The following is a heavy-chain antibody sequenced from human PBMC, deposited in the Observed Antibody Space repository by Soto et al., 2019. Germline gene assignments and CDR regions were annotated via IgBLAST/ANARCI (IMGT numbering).Heavy chain of an antibody. J-gene: IGHJ3*02. D-gene: IGHD5-12*01. V-gene: IGHV3-23*01. CDR1: GFTFSSYA. Sequence: GGSLRLSCAASGFTFSSYAMSWVRQAPGKGLEWVSAISGSGGSTYYADTVKGRFTISRDNSKNTLYLQMNSLRAEDTAVYYCAKDVGYRPVRPCAFDIWGQGTMVNVSS. CDR2: ISGSGGST. CDR3: AKDVGYRPVRPCAFDI.